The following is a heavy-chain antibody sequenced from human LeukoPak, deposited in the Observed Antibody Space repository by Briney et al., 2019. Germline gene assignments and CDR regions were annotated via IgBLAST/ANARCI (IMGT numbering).Heavy chain of an antibody. CDR1: GGSISSYY. J-gene: IGHJ4*02. D-gene: IGHD3-10*01. CDR2: IYYSGST. CDR3: ARTYGSGSYFDY. Sequence: SETLSLTCTVYGGSISSYYWSWIRQPPGKGLEWIGYIYYSGSTNYNPSLKSRVTVSVDTSKNQFSLKLSSVTAADTAVYYCARTYGSGSYFDYWGQGTLVTVSS. V-gene: IGHV4-59*01.